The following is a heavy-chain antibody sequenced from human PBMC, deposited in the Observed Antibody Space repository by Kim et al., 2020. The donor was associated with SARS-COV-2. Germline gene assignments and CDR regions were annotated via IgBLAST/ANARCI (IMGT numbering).Heavy chain of an antibody. V-gene: IGHV3-15*01. J-gene: IGHJ4*02. Sequence: YAEHVKGRFTISRDDSKNTLYLQMNSLKTEDTAVYYCTTVSYYDSSAFDYWGQGTLVTVSS. D-gene: IGHD3-22*01. CDR3: TTVSYYDSSAFDY.